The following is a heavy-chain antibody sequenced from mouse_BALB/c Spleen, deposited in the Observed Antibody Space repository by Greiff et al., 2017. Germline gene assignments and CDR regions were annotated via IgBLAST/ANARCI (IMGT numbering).Heavy chain of an antibody. CDR3: ARTSTMITGWFAY. CDR1: GYTFTSYW. V-gene: IGHV1-7*01. CDR2: INPSTGYT. Sequence: QVQLKESGAELAKPGASVKMSCKASGYTFTSYWMHWVKQRPGQGLEWIGYINPSTGYTEYNQKFKDKATLTADKSSSTAYMQLSSLTSEDSAVYYCARTSTMITGWFAYWGQGTLVTVSA. J-gene: IGHJ3*01. D-gene: IGHD2-4*01.